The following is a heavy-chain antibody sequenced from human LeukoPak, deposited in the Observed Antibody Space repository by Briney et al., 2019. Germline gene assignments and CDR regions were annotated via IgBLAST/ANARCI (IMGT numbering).Heavy chain of an antibody. V-gene: IGHV3-23*01. J-gene: IGHJ6*03. CDR1: GFTFDSYA. CDR3: AKSSRYMDV. Sequence: GGSLRLSCAASGFTFDSYAMSWVRQAPGKGLEWVLTISGYGADTFYAESVKGRFTISRDNSKNTLYLKVNSLRVEDTAAYYCAKSSRYMDVWGKGTTVTVSS. CDR2: ISGYGADT. D-gene: IGHD2-2*01.